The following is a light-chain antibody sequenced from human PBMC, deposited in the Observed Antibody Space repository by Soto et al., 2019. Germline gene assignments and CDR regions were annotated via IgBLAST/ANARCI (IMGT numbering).Light chain of an antibody. CDR1: SSDVGGYDY. CDR3: CSYSDTYTYV. CDR2: GVS. Sequence: QSALTQPRSVSESPGQSVTISCTGTSSDVGGYDYLSWYQQHPGKAPKLLIYGVSERPSGVPDRFSGSKSGSTASLTISGLQAEDEADYYCCSYSDTYTYVFGPGTKLTVL. V-gene: IGLV2-11*01. J-gene: IGLJ1*01.